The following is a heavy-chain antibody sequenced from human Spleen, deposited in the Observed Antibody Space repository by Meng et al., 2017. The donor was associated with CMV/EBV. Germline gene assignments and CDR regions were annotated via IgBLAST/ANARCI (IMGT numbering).Heavy chain of an antibody. J-gene: IGHJ3*02. Sequence: ASVKVSCKASGYSFITYYIHWVRQAPGQGLEWMGWINGYNGNTKYAQNFKDRVTMTTDTSTSTVYMELKSLTSDDTAVYYCARDYSSSWYPNNAFDIWGQGTMVTVSS. D-gene: IGHD6-13*01. CDR2: INGYNGNT. CDR3: ARDYSSSWYPNNAFDI. V-gene: IGHV1-18*04. CDR1: GYSFITYY.